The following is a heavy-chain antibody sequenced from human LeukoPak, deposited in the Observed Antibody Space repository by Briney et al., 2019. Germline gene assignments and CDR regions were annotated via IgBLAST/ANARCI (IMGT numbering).Heavy chain of an antibody. CDR3: ARDEYYYGSGST. Sequence: PGGSLRLSCAASGFTFSSYEMNWVRQAPGKGLEWVSYMSSSGNTFDYADSVKGRFTISRDNAKNSLYLQMNSLRAEDTAVYYCARDEYYYGSGSTWGQGTLVTVSS. CDR2: MSSSGNTF. CDR1: GFTFSSYE. J-gene: IGHJ5*02. V-gene: IGHV3-48*03. D-gene: IGHD3-10*01.